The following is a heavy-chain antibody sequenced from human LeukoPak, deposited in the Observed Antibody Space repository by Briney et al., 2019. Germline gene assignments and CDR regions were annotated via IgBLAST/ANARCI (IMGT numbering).Heavy chain of an antibody. CDR3: ASHGSYSKFDY. CDR1: GFTFSSYA. D-gene: IGHD1-26*01. J-gene: IGHJ4*02. CDR2: ISYDGSNK. V-gene: IGHV3-30-3*01. Sequence: GRSLRLSCAASGFTFSSYAMHWVRQAPGKGLEWVAVISYDGSNKYYADSVKGRFTISRDNSKNTLYLQMNSLRAEDTAVYYCASHGSYSKFDYWGQGTLVTASS.